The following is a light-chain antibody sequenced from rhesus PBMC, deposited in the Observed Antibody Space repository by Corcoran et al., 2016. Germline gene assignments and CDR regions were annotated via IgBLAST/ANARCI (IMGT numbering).Light chain of an antibody. V-gene: IGKV1-74*01. J-gene: IGKJ3*01. Sequence: ETKMTQSPSSQSAHVGDRVTINCRASENVNKYLNWYQQKPGKAPKLLIYAASTLQSGVPSRFRGSGSGTDYTFPFSSLPPEDITTYSFQHLYGTPFTFGPGTKLYI. CDR1: ENVNKY. CDR3: QHLYGTPFT. CDR2: AAS.